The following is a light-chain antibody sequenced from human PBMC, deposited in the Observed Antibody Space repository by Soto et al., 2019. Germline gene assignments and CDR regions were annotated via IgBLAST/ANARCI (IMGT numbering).Light chain of an antibody. Sequence: QSALTQPASVSGSPGQSITFSCTGTSSDVGGYNYVSWYQQHPGKAPKLMIYDVSNRPSGVSNRFSGSKSGNTASPTISGLQAEDEADYYCGSYTSSSTPLYVFGTGTKVT. J-gene: IGLJ1*01. CDR3: GSYTSSSTPLYV. CDR2: DVS. CDR1: SSDVGGYNY. V-gene: IGLV2-14*01.